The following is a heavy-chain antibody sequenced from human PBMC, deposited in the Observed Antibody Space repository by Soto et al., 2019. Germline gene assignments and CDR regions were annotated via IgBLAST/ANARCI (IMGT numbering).Heavy chain of an antibody. D-gene: IGHD1-26*01. V-gene: IGHV4-4*02. J-gene: IGHJ5*02. Sequence: SEPLSLTSGVSGGTVASSHWWSWVRQSPGGGLEWIGNVYHTGDTNFNPSLQSRVTISVDKSNNQFSLRLNSLTAADPAVYFCARELVPAGGTHYLDPWGRGMLVTVS. CDR3: ARELVPAGGTHYLDP. CDR1: GGTVASSHW. CDR2: VYHTGDT.